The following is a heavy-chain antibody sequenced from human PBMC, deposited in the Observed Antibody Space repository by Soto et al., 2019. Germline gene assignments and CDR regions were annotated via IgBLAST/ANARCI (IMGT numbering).Heavy chain of an antibody. J-gene: IGHJ6*02. CDR2: IYWDDDK. Sequence: QITLKESGPPLVKPTQTLTLTCTFSGFSLSTSGVGVAWIRQPPGKALEWLALIYWDDDKRYRPSLETRLTITNDTSKNQVVLTMTSVDSVDTATYYCAYLPCSGGSCYWFSYSGMDVWGQGTTVIVSS. D-gene: IGHD2-15*01. CDR3: AYLPCSGGSCYWFSYSGMDV. V-gene: IGHV2-5*02. CDR1: GFSLSTSGVG.